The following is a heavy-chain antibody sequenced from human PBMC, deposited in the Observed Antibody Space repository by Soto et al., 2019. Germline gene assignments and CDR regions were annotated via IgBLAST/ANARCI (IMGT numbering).Heavy chain of an antibody. J-gene: IGHJ6*02. CDR1: GFPFTTFG. CDR3: AKDLQAYGDYNYYYYGMDV. Sequence: QVQLVESGGGVVQPGGSRRLSCTASGFPFTTFGIHGFRQAPAKGLEWGALISYDGHNKYYSDSVKGRFTISRDNYKNTLSLQMNSLRAEDTAVYYCAKDLQAYGDYNYYYYGMDVWGQGTTVSVSS. V-gene: IGHV3-30*18. CDR2: ISYDGHNK. D-gene: IGHD4-17*01.